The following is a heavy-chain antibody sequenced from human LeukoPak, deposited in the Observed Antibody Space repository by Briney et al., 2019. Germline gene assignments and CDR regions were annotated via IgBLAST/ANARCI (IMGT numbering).Heavy chain of an antibody. Sequence: SETLSLTCAVSGGSFSGYYWSWIRQPPGKGLEWIGEINHSGSTNYNPSLKSRVTISVDTSKNQCSLKLSSVTAADTAVYYCARAGLNGDVDYWGQGTLVTVSS. J-gene: IGHJ4*02. CDR3: ARAGLNGDVDY. D-gene: IGHD4-17*01. CDR1: GGSFSGYY. V-gene: IGHV4-34*01. CDR2: INHSGST.